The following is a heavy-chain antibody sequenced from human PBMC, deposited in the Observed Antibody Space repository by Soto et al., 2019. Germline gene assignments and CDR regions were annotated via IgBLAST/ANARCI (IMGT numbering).Heavy chain of an antibody. V-gene: IGHV3-23*01. Sequence: PGGSLRLSCAASGFTFSSYAMSWVRQAPGKGLEWVSAISGSGGSTYYADSVKGRFTISRDNSKNTLYLQMNSLRAEDTAVYCCAKYSLEWELPIANWFDPWGQGTLVTVSS. J-gene: IGHJ5*02. D-gene: IGHD1-26*01. CDR3: AKYSLEWELPIANWFDP. CDR1: GFTFSSYA. CDR2: ISGSGGST.